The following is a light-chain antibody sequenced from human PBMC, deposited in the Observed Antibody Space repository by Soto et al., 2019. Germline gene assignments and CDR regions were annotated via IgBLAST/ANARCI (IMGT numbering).Light chain of an antibody. J-gene: IGLJ3*02. CDR1: SSNIGSNY. CDR3: AAWDDSLSGHWV. V-gene: IGLV1-47*01. CDR2: RNN. Sequence: QSVLTQPPSASGTPGQRVNISCSGSSSNIGSNYVYWYQQLPGTAPKLLIYRNNQRPSGVPDRFSGSKSGTSASLAISGLRSEDEADYYCAAWDDSLSGHWVFGGGTKLTVL.